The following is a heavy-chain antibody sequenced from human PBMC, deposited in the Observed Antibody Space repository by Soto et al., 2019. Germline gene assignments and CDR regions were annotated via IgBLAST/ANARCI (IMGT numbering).Heavy chain of an antibody. Sequence: QVQLMQSGAEVKKPGASVKVSCKASGYSFTNYYMHWVRQAPGQGLEWMGIVNPTGGSTSYAQRFQVRITMTRDTSTSTVYMVLSSLRSEDTAVYYCARVCSINCLCDQVTYGMDVWGQGTTVTVSS. CDR3: ARVCSINCLCDQVTYGMDV. D-gene: IGHD2-21*01. J-gene: IGHJ6*02. CDR1: GYSFTNYY. CDR2: VNPTGGST. V-gene: IGHV1-46*01.